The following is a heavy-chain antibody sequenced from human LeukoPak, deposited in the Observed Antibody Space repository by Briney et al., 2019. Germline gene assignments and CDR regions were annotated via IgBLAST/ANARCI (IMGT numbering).Heavy chain of an antibody. CDR2: ISGSGGST. CDR1: GFTFSSYA. D-gene: IGHD3-10*01. J-gene: IGHJ4*02. CDR3: TKVRWATGTYYN. Sequence: GGSLRLSCAASGFTFSSYAMSWVRQAPGKGLEWVSAISGSGGSTYYAASVKGRFTISRATSKNTLFLQMNRPRPDATALYYGTKVRWATGTYYNWGQGTLLTVSS. V-gene: IGHV3-23*01.